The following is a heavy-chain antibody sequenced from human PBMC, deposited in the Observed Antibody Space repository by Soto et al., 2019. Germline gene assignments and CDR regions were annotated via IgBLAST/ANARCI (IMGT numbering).Heavy chain of an antibody. CDR3: ARGPLGCSGGSCRSHYYYMDV. D-gene: IGHD2-15*01. J-gene: IGHJ6*03. CDR1: GGTFSSYT. Sequence: QVQLVQSGAEVKKPGSSVKVSCKASGGTFSSYTISWVRQAPGQGLEWMGRIIPILGIANYAQKFQGRVTITADKYTSKAYMELSSLRSEDTAVYYCARGPLGCSGGSCRSHYYYMDVWGKGTTVTVSS. CDR2: IIPILGIA. V-gene: IGHV1-69*02.